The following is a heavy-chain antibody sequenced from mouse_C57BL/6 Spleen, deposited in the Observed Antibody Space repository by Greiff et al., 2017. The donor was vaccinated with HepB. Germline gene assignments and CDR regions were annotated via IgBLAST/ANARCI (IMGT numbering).Heavy chain of an antibody. CDR1: GFTFSNYW. CDR3: TGSSYAMDY. V-gene: IGHV6-3*01. J-gene: IGHJ4*01. Sequence: EVQRVESGGGLVQPGGSMTLSCVASGFTFSNYWMNWVRQSPEKGLEWVAQIRLKSDNYATHYAESVKGRFTISRYDSKSSVYRQMNNLRAEDTGMYYCTGSSYAMDYWGQGTSVTVSS. CDR2: IRLKSDNYAT.